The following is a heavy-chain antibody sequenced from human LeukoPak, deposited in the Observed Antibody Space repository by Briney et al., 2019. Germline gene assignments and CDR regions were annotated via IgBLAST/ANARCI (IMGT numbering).Heavy chain of an antibody. CDR1: GYSFTSYW. Sequence: GESLQISCKGSGYSFTSYWIGWVRQMPGKGLEWMGIIYPGDSDTRYSPSFQGQVTISADKSISTAYLQWSSLKASDTAMYYCARTNYDFWSGFGMDVWGQGTTVTVSS. D-gene: IGHD3-3*01. V-gene: IGHV5-51*01. CDR3: ARTNYDFWSGFGMDV. J-gene: IGHJ6*02. CDR2: IYPGDSDT.